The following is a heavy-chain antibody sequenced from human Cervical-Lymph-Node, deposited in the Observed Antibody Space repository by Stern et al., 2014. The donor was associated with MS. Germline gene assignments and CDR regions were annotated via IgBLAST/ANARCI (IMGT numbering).Heavy chain of an antibody. CDR3: ARDKTGVDYYYGLDV. J-gene: IGHJ6*02. CDR2: TSYDGTNK. CDR1: GFTFSSYG. Sequence: VQLLESGGGVVQPGRSLRLSCAASGFTFSSYGVHWVRQAPGKGLEWVAITSYDGTNKYYADSVKGRFTISRDNSKNTLYLQMNSLRAEDTAVYYCARDKTGVDYYYGLDVWGQGTTVTVSS. V-gene: IGHV3-33*05. D-gene: IGHD1-14*01.